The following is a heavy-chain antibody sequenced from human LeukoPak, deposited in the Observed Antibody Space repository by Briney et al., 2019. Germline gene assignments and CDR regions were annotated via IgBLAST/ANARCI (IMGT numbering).Heavy chain of an antibody. D-gene: IGHD3-3*01. CDR2: ISYDGSNK. V-gene: IGHV3-30-3*01. Sequence: GGSLRLSCAASGFTFSSYAMHWVRQAPGKGLEWVAVISYDGSNKYYADSVKGRFTISRDNSKNTLYLQMNSLRAEDTAVYYCARDLTIFGVATLQYWGQGTLVTVSS. CDR1: GFTFSSYA. CDR3: ARDLTIFGVATLQY. J-gene: IGHJ4*02.